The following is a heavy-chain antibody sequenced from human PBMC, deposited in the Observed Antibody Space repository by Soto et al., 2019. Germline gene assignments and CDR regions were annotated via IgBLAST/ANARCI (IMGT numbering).Heavy chain of an antibody. D-gene: IGHD3-10*01. J-gene: IGHJ2*01. CDR3: AREGRGRRNWYVDL. Sequence: QVQLQESGPGLVKPSQTLSLTCTVSGGSISSGGYYWSWIRQHPGQGLEWIGYIYYSGSTYYNPSLKSRVTISVETAKNHFSLQLSSVTAAATAVYGCAREGRGRRNWYVDLWGRGTLVPVS. V-gene: IGHV4-31*03. CDR2: IYYSGST. CDR1: GGSISSGGYY.